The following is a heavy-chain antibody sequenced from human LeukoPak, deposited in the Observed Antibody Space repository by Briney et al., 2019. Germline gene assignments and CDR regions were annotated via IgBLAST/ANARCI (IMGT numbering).Heavy chain of an antibody. V-gene: IGHV4-61*02. D-gene: IGHD3-9*01. CDR3: ARDLSTGYPGNWFDP. CDR2: TYTSGST. CDR1: GGSISSGSYY. J-gene: IGHJ5*02. Sequence: SETLSLTCTVSGGSISSGSYYWSWIRQPAGKGLEWIGRIYTYTSGSTNYNPSLKSRVTISLDTSKNQFSLKLSSVTAADTAVYYCARDLSTGYPGNWFDPWGQGTLVTVSS.